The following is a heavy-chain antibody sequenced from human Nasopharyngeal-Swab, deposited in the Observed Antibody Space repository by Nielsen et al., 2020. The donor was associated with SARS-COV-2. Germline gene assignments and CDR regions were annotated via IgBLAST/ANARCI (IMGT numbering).Heavy chain of an antibody. Sequence: GESLKISCAASGFTFSSYAMHWARQAPGKGLEWVAFIRYDGGNEYYADSVKGRFTISRDNSKNTLYLQMNSLRAEDTAVYYCASIPNRGWSFDYWGQGTLVTVSS. CDR3: ASIPNRGWSFDY. CDR2: IRYDGGNE. D-gene: IGHD3-3*01. J-gene: IGHJ4*02. V-gene: IGHV3-30*02. CDR1: GFTFSSYA.